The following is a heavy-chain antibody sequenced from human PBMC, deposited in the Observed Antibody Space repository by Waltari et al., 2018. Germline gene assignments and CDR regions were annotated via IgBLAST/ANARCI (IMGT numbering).Heavy chain of an antibody. CDR2: ISTDGSGA. CDR1: GLTFSSYW. J-gene: IGHJ4*02. V-gene: IGHV3-74*01. D-gene: IGHD1-26*01. Sequence: EVQLVESGGGLVQPEGSLRLACAASGLTFSSYWMHWVHQVPGKGLVWVSRISTDGSGANYADSVQGRFTSSRDNAKNILYLQMNSLRAEDTAVYYCARGPVSGSGSYYVGDYWGQGTLVTVSS. CDR3: ARGPVSGSGSYYVGDY.